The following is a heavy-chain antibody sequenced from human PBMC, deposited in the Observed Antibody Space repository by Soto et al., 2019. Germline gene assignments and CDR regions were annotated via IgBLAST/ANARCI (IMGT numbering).Heavy chain of an antibody. CDR2: IYYSGST. CDR3: AREGDSGYDLDY. D-gene: IGHD5-12*01. J-gene: IGHJ4*02. V-gene: IGHV4-59*01. CDR1: GGSISSYY. Sequence: SETLSLTCTVSGGSISSYYWSWIRQPPGKGLEWIGYIYYSGSTNYNPSLKSRVTISVDTSKNQFSLKLSSVTAADTAVYYCAREGDSGYDLDYWGQGTLVTV.